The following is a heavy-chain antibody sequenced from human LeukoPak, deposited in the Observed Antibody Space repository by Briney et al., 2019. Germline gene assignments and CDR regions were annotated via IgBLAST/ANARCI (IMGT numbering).Heavy chain of an antibody. CDR1: GFIFSNYV. V-gene: IGHV3-9*01. CDR3: AKDARWIQLWYYFDY. D-gene: IGHD5-18*01. Sequence: GGSLRLSCAASGFIFSNYVMSWVRQAPGKELEWVSGISWNSGSIGYADSVKGRFTISRDNAKNSLYLQMNSLRAEDTALYYCAKDARWIQLWYYFDYWGQGTLVTVSS. CDR2: ISWNSGSI. J-gene: IGHJ4*02.